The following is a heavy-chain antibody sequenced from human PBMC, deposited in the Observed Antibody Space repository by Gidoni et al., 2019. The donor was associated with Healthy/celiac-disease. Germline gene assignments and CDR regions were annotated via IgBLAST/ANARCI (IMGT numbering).Heavy chain of an antibody. Sequence: QVQLVQSGAEVKKPGASVKVSCKASGYTFTGYYLHWVRQAPGQGLEWMGWINPNSGGTNYAQKFQGRVTMTRDTSISTAYMELSRLRSDDTAVYYCARVESLVPAAIPLGFDPWGQGTLVTVSS. CDR3: ARVESLVPAAIPLGFDP. V-gene: IGHV1-2*02. D-gene: IGHD2-2*01. J-gene: IGHJ5*02. CDR2: INPNSGGT. CDR1: GYTFTGYY.